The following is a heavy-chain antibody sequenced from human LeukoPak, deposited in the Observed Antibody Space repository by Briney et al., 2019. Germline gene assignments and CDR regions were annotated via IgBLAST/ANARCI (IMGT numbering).Heavy chain of an antibody. CDR3: ARSLWYSDAFDI. J-gene: IGHJ3*02. D-gene: IGHD6-13*01. CDR2: IYTSGST. CDR1: GGSISSGDYY. V-gene: IGHV4-61*02. Sequence: SETLSLTCTVSGGSISSGDYYWSWIRQPAGKGLEWIGRIYTSGSTNYNPSLKSRVTISVDTSKNQFSLKLSSVTAADTAVYYCARSLWYSDAFDIWGQGTMVTVSS.